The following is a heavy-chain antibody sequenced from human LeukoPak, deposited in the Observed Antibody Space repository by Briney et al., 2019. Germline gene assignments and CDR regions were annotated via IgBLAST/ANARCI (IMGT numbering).Heavy chain of an antibody. V-gene: IGHV3-21*04. CDR3: AKGEQWLIFTPVS. J-gene: IGHJ5*02. Sequence: PGGSPRLSCAASGFTFSFYNMNWVRQAPGKGLEWVSSISGSSRNIHYADSVKGRFTISRDNSKNTLFLQMTGLTAVDTAIYFCAKGEQWLIFTPVSWGQGTLVAVSS. CDR1: GFTFSFYN. CDR2: ISGSSRNI. D-gene: IGHD6-19*01.